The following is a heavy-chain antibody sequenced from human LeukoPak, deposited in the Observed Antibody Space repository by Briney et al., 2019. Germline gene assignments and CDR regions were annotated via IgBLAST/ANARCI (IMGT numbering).Heavy chain of an antibody. D-gene: IGHD3-9*01. CDR1: GGSFSGYY. Sequence: SETLSLTCAVYGGSFSGYYWSWIRQPPGKGLEWIGEINHSGSTNYNPSLKSRVTISVDTSKNQFSLKLSSVTAADTAVYYCASRGYDIPDYYYYGMDVRGKGTTVTVSS. J-gene: IGHJ6*04. CDR3: ASRGYDIPDYYYYGMDV. CDR2: INHSGST. V-gene: IGHV4-34*01.